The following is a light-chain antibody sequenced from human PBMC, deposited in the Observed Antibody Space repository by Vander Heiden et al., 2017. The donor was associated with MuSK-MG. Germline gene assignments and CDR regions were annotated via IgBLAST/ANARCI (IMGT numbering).Light chain of an antibody. CDR3: QQCNDCLPAYT. J-gene: IGKJ2*01. Sequence: EIVITQSPATLSLSPGERATLPCRASQSIGSDLAWYQQKPGQAPRLLIYGASTRATGSPARFSGSGSGTEFTLTISSLQSDDFAVDYCQQCNDCLPAYTFGQGTKLEIK. CDR1: QSIGSD. CDR2: GAS. V-gene: IGKV3-15*01.